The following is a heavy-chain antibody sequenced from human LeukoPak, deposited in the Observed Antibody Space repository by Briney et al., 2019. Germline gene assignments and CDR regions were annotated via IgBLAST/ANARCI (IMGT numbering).Heavy chain of an antibody. CDR1: GYTFTSYD. J-gene: IGHJ5*02. Sequence: ASVKVSCKASGYTFTSYDINWVQQATGQGLEWMGWMNPNSGNTGYAQKFQGRVTMTRNTSISTAYMELSSLRSEDTAVYYCARVRKGSSWYGHNWFDPWGQGTLVTVSS. CDR2: MNPNSGNT. CDR3: ARVRKGSSWYGHNWFDP. V-gene: IGHV1-8*01. D-gene: IGHD6-13*01.